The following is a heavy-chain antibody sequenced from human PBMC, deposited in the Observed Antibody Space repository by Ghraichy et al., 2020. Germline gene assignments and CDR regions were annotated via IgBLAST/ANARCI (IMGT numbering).Heavy chain of an antibody. V-gene: IGHV2-70*04. Sequence: SGPTLVKPTQTLTLTCTFSGFSLSTSGMRVSWIRQPPGKALEWLARIDWDDDKFYSTSLKTRLTISKDTSKNQVVLTMTNMDPVDTATYYCARISDSYGYLDYWGQGTLVTVSS. CDR3: ARISDSYGYLDY. CDR2: IDWDDDK. J-gene: IGHJ4*02. D-gene: IGHD5-18*01. CDR1: GFSLSTSGMR.